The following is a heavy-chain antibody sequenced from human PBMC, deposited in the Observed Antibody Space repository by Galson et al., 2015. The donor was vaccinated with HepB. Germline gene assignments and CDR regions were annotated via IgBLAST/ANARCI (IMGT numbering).Heavy chain of an antibody. D-gene: IGHD1-26*01. CDR2: FNPEDVET. V-gene: IGHV1-24*01. CDR1: GYSLTELS. J-gene: IGHJ4*02. CDR3: ATRQVVGATTFFARREYYFDY. Sequence: SVKVSCKVSGYSLTELSMHWVRQAPGKGLEWMGGFNPEDVETIYTQKFQGRVTMTEDTSTDTAYMELSSLRSEDTAVYYCATRQVVGATTFFARREYYFDYWGQGTLVTVSS.